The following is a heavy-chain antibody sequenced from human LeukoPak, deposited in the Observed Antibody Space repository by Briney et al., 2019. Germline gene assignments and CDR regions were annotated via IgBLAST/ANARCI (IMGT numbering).Heavy chain of an antibody. V-gene: IGHV3-53*05. CDR1: GFTVSSNY. Sequence: GGSLRLSCAASGFTVSSNYMAWVRQAPGKGLEWVSGISGSGGSTYYADSVKGRFTISRDNSKNTLYLQMNSLRAEDTAVYYCAKDVAYSYYYDSSGSDGRYYGMDVWGQGTTVTVSS. CDR3: AKDVAYSYYYDSSGSDGRYYGMDV. CDR2: ISGSGGST. J-gene: IGHJ6*02. D-gene: IGHD3-22*01.